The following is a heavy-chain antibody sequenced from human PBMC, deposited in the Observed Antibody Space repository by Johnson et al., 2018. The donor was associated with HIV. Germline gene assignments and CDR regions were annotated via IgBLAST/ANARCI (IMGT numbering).Heavy chain of an antibody. CDR2: TWYDGSST. CDR3: ARAFSSGWYPHDAFDI. D-gene: IGHD6-19*01. Sequence: VQLLESGGGVVQPGRSLRLSCAVSGFTFNNYPMHWVRQAPGKGLEWVAVTWYDGSSTTYADSVKGRFTISRDNAKNTLYLQMNSLRAEETAVYYYARAFSSGWYPHDAFDIWGQGTMVTVSS. J-gene: IGHJ3*02. CDR1: GFTFNNYP. V-gene: IGHV3-30*14.